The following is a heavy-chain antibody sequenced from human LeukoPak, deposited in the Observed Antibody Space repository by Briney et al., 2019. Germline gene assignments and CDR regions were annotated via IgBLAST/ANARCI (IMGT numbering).Heavy chain of an antibody. CDR2: INHSGST. CDR3: ARVRTTVTTFKNYYYGMDV. CDR1: GASFSDFY. J-gene: IGHJ6*02. V-gene: IGHV4-34*01. D-gene: IGHD4-17*01. Sequence: PSETLSLTCGVYGASFSDFYWSWIRQPPGMGLEWIGEINHSGSTNHNPSLKSRLTISVDTSKNQLSLKLSSVTAADTAVYYCARVRTTVTTFKNYYYGMDVWGQGTTVTVSS.